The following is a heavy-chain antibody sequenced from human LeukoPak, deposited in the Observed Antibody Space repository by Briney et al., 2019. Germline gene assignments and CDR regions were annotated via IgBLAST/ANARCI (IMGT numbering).Heavy chain of an antibody. CDR1: GFTFSGYA. D-gene: IGHD6-13*01. CDR3: AKDPRIAAAGSPIGYFDY. Sequence: GGSLRLSCAASGFTFSGYAMSWVRQAPGKGLEWVSAISGSGGSTYYADSVKGRFTISRDNSKNTLYLQMNSLRAEGTALYYCAKDPRIAAAGSPIGYFDYWGQGTLVTVSS. CDR2: ISGSGGST. V-gene: IGHV3-23*01. J-gene: IGHJ4*02.